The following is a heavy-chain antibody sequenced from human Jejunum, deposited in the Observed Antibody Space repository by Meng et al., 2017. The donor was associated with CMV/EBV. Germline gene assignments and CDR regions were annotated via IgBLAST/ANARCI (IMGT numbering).Heavy chain of an antibody. CDR3: ARVKYGSTNWFDP. CDR2: ISYTGRT. J-gene: IGHJ5*02. CDR1: GSISSGSDSY. Sequence: GSISSGSDSYWGWIRQPPGEGLECIVIISYTGRTSYHPSLRSRVTISLDTTKNQFSLRLSSVTAADTAMYYCARVKYGSTNWFDPWGQGTLVTVSS. V-gene: IGHV4-39*07. D-gene: IGHD3-10*01.